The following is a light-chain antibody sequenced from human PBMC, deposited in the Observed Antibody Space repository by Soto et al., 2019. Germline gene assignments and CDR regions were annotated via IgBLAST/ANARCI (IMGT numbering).Light chain of an antibody. Sequence: EIVLTQSPATLSLSPGERATLSCRASQSVSSYLAWYQQKPGQAPRLLIYDASNRATVIPARFSGSGSGTDFTLTISRLEPEDFAVYYCQQRSNWPTFGQGTKVDIK. CDR1: QSVSSY. CDR2: DAS. CDR3: QQRSNWPT. V-gene: IGKV3-11*01. J-gene: IGKJ1*01.